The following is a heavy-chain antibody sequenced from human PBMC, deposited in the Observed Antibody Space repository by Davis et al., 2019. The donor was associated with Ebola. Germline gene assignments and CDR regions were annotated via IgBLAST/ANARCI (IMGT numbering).Heavy chain of an antibody. J-gene: IGHJ4*02. CDR3: ARLAAGSYRAVY. CDR2: ISYDGSNK. D-gene: IGHD3-16*02. V-gene: IGHV3-30-3*01. Sequence: PGGSLRLSCAASGFTFSSYAMHWVRQAPGKGLEWVAVISYDGSNKYYADSVKGRFTISRDNSKNTLYLQMNSLRAEDTAVYYCARLAAGSYRAVYWGQGTLVTVSS. CDR1: GFTFSSYA.